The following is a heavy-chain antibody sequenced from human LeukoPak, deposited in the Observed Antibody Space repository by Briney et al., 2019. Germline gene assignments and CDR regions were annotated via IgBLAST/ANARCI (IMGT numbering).Heavy chain of an antibody. D-gene: IGHD3-3*01. Sequence: SQTLSLTCAISGDSVSSNTAAWYWIRQSPSRGLEWLGRTYYRSKWTYEYAESVRSRITINVDLSKNQFSLHLNSVTPEDTAVYYCARDPSDDQGFDCWGQGTLVTVSS. CDR1: GDSVSSNTAA. CDR3: ARDPSDDQGFDC. CDR2: TYYRSKWTY. J-gene: IGHJ5*01. V-gene: IGHV6-1*01.